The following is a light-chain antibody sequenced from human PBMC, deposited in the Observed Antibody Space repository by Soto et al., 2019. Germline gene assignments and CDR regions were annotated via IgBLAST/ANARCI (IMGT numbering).Light chain of an antibody. CDR3: MQALQASFT. CDR1: QSLLHRNGNSY. CDR2: LAS. V-gene: IGKV2-28*01. J-gene: IGKJ3*01. Sequence: DIVMTQSPLSLSVTPGEAASISCRCSQSLLHRNGNSYLDWYLQRPGQSPQLVISLASNRASGVPDRFSVSGSGTDFTLHISRVEAEDVGVYYCMQALQASFTFGPGTKVDL.